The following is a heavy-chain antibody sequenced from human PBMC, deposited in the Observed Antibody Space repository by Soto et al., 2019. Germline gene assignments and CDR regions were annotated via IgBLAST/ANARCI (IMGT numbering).Heavy chain of an antibody. V-gene: IGHV4-59*01. J-gene: IGHJ6*03. D-gene: IGHD5-12*01. CDR2: IYYSGST. Sequence: SETLSLTCTVSGGSISSYYWSWIRQPPGKGLEWIGYIYYSGSTNYNPSLKSRVTISVDTSKNQFSLKLSSVTAADTAVYYCARGDYDFHYSYMDVWGKGTTVTVSS. CDR3: ARGDYDFHYSYMDV. CDR1: GGSISSYY.